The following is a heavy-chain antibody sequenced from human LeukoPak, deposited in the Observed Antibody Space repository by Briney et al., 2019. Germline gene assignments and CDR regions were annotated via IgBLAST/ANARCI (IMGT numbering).Heavy chain of an antibody. CDR1: RGSIISYY. Sequence: PSETLSLTCTVSRGSIISYYWSWIRQSPGKGLEWIGYVFHTGSTNCNPSLRSRVTMSVDTSRSQFSLEVRSVTAADTGVYSCARGNIAVTGPGVFYYYGMDVWGQGTTVTVSS. CDR3: ARGNIAVTGPGVFYYYGMDV. J-gene: IGHJ6*02. D-gene: IGHD6-19*01. V-gene: IGHV4-59*01. CDR2: VFHTGST.